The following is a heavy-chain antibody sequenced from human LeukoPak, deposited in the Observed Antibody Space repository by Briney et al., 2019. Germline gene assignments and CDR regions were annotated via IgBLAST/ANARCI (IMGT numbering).Heavy chain of an antibody. V-gene: IGHV3-30*02. CDR1: GFTFSAYG. D-gene: IGHD6-19*01. Sequence: PGGSLRLSCAASGFTFSAYGMQWVRQAPGKGLEWVVFIRYDGSNKYYADSVKGRFTISRDNPKNTLYLQMNSLRPEDTAVYYCAKGVHSSGWPNWFDPWGQGTLVTVSS. CDR2: IRYDGSNK. J-gene: IGHJ5*02. CDR3: AKGVHSSGWPNWFDP.